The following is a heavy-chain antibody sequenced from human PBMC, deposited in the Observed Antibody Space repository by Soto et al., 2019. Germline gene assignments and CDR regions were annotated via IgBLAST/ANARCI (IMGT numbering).Heavy chain of an antibody. V-gene: IGHV1-69*01. CDR1: RVAFSKFI. J-gene: IGHJ6*02. CDR3: AKVRYSSPMGYYYGMDV. CDR2: IIPVFGTA. Sequence: QAQLEQSGGEVKKPGSSVKVSCKASRVAFSKFIVTWVRQAPGVGLEWVGGIIPVFGTANYAQKFQGRVTITADESTSTSYMEVNNLRSEDTAVYYCAKVRYSSPMGYYYGMDVWGQVTTVTVYS. D-gene: IGHD2-2*01.